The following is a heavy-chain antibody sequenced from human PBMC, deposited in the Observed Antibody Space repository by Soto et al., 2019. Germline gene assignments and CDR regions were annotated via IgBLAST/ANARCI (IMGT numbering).Heavy chain of an antibody. CDR2: IIPIFGTA. Sequence: GASVKVSCKASGCTFSSYAISCVRQAPGQGLEWMGGIIPIFGTANYAQKFQGRVTITADKSTSTAYMELSSLRSEDTAVYYCARDDGEMATTFDYWGQGTPVTVSS. D-gene: IGHD5-12*01. CDR3: ARDDGEMATTFDY. V-gene: IGHV1-69*06. CDR1: GCTFSSYA. J-gene: IGHJ4*02.